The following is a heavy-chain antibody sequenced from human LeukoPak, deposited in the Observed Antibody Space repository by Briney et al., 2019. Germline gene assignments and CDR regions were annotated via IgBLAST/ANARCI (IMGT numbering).Heavy chain of an antibody. Sequence: SVKVSCKASGGTFSSYAISWVRQAPGQGLEWMGGIIPIFGTANYAQKFQGRVTITADESTSTAYMELSSLRSGDTAVYYCARAWGSPYYYDSSGPSGPFDYWGQGTLVTVSS. J-gene: IGHJ4*02. CDR3: ARAWGSPYYYDSSGPSGPFDY. CDR2: IIPIFGTA. CDR1: GGTFSSYA. D-gene: IGHD3-22*01. V-gene: IGHV1-69*13.